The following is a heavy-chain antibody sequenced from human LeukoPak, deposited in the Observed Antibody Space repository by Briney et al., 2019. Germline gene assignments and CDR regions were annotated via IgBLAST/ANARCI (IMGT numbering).Heavy chain of an antibody. D-gene: IGHD6-19*01. CDR3: AKADGSAWYRGDY. CDR2: ISSGGGTT. V-gene: IGHV3-23*01. CDR1: GFTFSSYA. J-gene: IGHJ4*02. Sequence: PGGSLRLSCTASGFTFSSYAMSWVRQAPGKGLEWASAISSGGGTTYYADSVKGRFTISRDNSKNTLSLQMYSLRAEDTALYYCAKADGSAWYRGDYWGQGTLVTVSS.